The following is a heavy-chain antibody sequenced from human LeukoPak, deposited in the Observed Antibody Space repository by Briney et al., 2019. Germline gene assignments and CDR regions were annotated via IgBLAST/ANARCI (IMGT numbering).Heavy chain of an antibody. J-gene: IGHJ5*02. V-gene: IGHV3-23*01. Sequence: GGSLRLSCAVSGFTFSSYAMSWVRQAPAKGLEWVSAISGRGGSTYYADSVKGRFTISRDNSKNTLYLQMNSLRVDDTAVYYCAKSRIFGWFDPWGQGTLVTVSS. CDR1: GFTFSSYA. D-gene: IGHD2-15*01. CDR2: ISGRGGST. CDR3: AKSRIFGWFDP.